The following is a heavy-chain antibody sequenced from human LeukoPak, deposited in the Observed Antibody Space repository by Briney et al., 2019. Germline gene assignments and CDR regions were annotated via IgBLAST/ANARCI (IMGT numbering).Heavy chain of an antibody. J-gene: IGHJ6*03. CDR1: GGTFTSYA. Sequence: SVKVSCKASGGTFTSYAISWGRQAPGQGLEWRGGIIPIFGTANYGQKFQGRVTITTDEYTSTAYMELSSLRSEDTAVYYCARRRDGYTGYMDVWGKGTTVTVSS. D-gene: IGHD5-24*01. CDR2: IIPIFGTA. V-gene: IGHV1-69*05. CDR3: ARRRDGYTGYMDV.